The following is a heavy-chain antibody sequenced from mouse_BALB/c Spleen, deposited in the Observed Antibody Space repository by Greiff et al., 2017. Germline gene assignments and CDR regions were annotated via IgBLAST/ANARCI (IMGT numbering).Heavy chain of an antibody. CDR2: IYPGDGDT. V-gene: IGHV1-82*01. CDR1: GYAFSSSW. CDR3: ARDTTVVPPYFDY. Sequence: VQRVESGPELVKPGASVKISCKASGYAFSSSWMNWVKQRPGQGLEWIGRIYPGDGDTNYNGKFKGKATLTADKSSSTAYMQLSSLTSVDSAVYFCARDTTVVPPYFDYWGQGTTLTVSS. J-gene: IGHJ2*01. D-gene: IGHD1-1*01.